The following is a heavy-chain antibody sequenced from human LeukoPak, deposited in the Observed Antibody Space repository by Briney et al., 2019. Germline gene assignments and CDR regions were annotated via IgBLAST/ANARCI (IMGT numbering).Heavy chain of an antibody. CDR3: ARLKQQLYYYYYGMDV. D-gene: IGHD6-13*01. CDR1: GGSFSGYY. V-gene: IGHV4-34*01. J-gene: IGHJ6*02. CDR2: INHSGST. Sequence: SETLSLTCAVYGGSFSGYYWSWIRQPPGKGLEWIGEINHSGSTNYNPSLKSRVTISVDTSKNQFSLKLSSVTAADTAVYYCARLKQQLYYYYYGMDVWGQGTTVTVSS.